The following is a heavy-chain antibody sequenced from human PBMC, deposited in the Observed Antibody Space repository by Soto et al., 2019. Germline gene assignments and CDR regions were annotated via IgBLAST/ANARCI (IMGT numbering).Heavy chain of an antibody. J-gene: IGHJ4*02. CDR2: IKSKTYGGTT. V-gene: IGHV3-15*01. CDR3: TTERDDWAARAYFDY. CDR1: GFTFSNAW. D-gene: IGHD6-6*01. Sequence: GGSLRLSCAASGFTFSNAWMSWVRQAPGKGLEWVGRIKSKTYGGTTDYAAPVKGRFTISRDDSKNTLYLQMNSLKTEDTAVYYCTTERDDWAARAYFDYWGQGTLVTVSS.